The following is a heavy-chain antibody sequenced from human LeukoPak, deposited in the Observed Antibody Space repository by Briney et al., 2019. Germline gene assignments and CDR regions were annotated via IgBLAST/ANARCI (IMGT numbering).Heavy chain of an antibody. J-gene: IGHJ4*02. CDR3: AREYSRSGSYYNSLYFDY. CDR2: INPSGGST. Sequence: ASVKVSCKASGYTFTSYYMHWVRQAPGQGLEWMGIINPSGGSTSYAQKFQGRVTMTRDMSTSTVYMELSRLRSDDTAVYYCAREYSRSGSYYNSLYFDYWGQGTLVTVSS. V-gene: IGHV1-46*01. CDR1: GYTFTSYY. D-gene: IGHD3-10*01.